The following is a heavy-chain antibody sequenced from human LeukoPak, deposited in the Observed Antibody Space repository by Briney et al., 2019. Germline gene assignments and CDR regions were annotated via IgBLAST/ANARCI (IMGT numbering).Heavy chain of an antibody. V-gene: IGHV3-23*01. J-gene: IGHJ6*02. CDR1: GFTFNNYA. CDR2: ISGSGGTT. D-gene: IGHD1-14*01. CDR3: AKVSGGGLYYDGMDV. Sequence: GGSLRLSCAASGFTFNNYAMNWVRQAPGKGLEWVSVISGSGGTTYYADSVKGRFTISRDSSKNTLYLQMNSLRAEDTAVYYCAKVSGGGLYYDGMDVWGQGTTVTVSS.